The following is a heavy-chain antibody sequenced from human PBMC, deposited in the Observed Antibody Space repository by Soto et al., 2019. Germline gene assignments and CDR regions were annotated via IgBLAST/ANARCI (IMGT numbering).Heavy chain of an antibody. V-gene: IGHV5-51*01. D-gene: IGHD6-19*01. J-gene: IGHJ6*02. CDR1: GSSFTSYW. CDR2: IYPGDSDT. CDR3: ARQGYSSGWYYYYGMDV. Sequence: GASLKISCKGSGSSFTSYWISWVRQMPGKGLEWMGIIYPGDSDTRYSPSFQGQVTISADKSISTAYLQWSSLKASDTAMYYCARQGYSSGWYYYYGMDVWGQGTTVTVSS.